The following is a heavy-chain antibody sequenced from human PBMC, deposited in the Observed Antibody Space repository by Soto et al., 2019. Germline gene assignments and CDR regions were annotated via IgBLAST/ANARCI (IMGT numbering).Heavy chain of an antibody. CDR3: AKDRAGYKGTGYYYYYGMDV. CDR1: GFTFSSYG. D-gene: IGHD1-20*01. J-gene: IGHJ6*02. V-gene: IGHV3-30*18. Sequence: QVQLVESGGGVVQPGRSLRLSCAASGFTFSSYGMHWVRQAPGKGLEWVAVISYDGSNKYYADSVKGRFTISRDNSKNTLYLQMNSRRAEDTAVYYCAKDRAGYKGTGYYYYYGMDVWGQGTTVTVSS. CDR2: ISYDGSNK.